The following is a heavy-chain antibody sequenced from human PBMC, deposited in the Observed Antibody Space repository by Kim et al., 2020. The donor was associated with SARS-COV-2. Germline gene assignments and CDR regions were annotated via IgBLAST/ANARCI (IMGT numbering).Heavy chain of an antibody. V-gene: IGHV1-8*01. Sequence: ASVKVSCKASGYTFTSYDINWVRQATGQGLEWMGWMNPNSGNTGYAQKFQGRVTMTRNTSISTAYMELSSLRSEDTAVYYCARGFFIFGVVIITYYYYYYMDVWGKGTTVTVSS. CDR3: ARGFFIFGVVIITYYYYYYMDV. D-gene: IGHD3-3*02. CDR1: GYTFTSYD. J-gene: IGHJ6*03. CDR2: MNPNSGNT.